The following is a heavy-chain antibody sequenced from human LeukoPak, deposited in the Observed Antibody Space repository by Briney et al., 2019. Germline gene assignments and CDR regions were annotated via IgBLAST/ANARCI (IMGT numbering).Heavy chain of an antibody. Sequence: PGGSLRLSCAASGFTFSDYYMSWIRQAPGKGLEWVSSINGDSSYIYYADSVKGRFTIARDNAKNSLHLQMNSLRAEDTAVYYCARGRGPAFDLWGRGTLVTVSS. CDR2: INGDSSYI. V-gene: IGHV3-11*06. D-gene: IGHD2-2*01. J-gene: IGHJ2*01. CDR3: ARGRGPAFDL. CDR1: GFTFSDYY.